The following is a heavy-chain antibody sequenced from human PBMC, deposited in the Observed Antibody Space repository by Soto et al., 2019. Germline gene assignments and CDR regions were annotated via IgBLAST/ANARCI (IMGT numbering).Heavy chain of an antibody. J-gene: IGHJ5*02. CDR2: IYTKERT. Sequence: PSETLSLTCTVSGGSITNYYWSWIRQPAGKGLEWIGRIYTKERTNYNLSFRNRVTMSVDMSKNQFSLKLDAVTAADTAVYYCARDDYKDGGNNWFDPWGQGTLVTVSS. CDR3: ARDDYKDGGNNWFDP. V-gene: IGHV4-4*07. D-gene: IGHD3-16*01. CDR1: GGSITNYY.